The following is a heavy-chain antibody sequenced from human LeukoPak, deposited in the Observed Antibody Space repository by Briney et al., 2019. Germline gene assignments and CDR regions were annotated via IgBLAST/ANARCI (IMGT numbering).Heavy chain of an antibody. CDR2: IYWNDDK. CDR1: GFSLSTGGVG. J-gene: IGHJ4*02. D-gene: IGHD4-17*01. Sequence: SGPTLVNPTQTLTLTCTFSGFSLSTGGVGVGWIRQPPGKALGWLALIYWNDDKRYSPSLKNRLTITKDTSKNQVVLTMTNMDPVDTATYYCAHYDDYRGDFDYWGQGTLVTVSS. V-gene: IGHV2-5*01. CDR3: AHYDDYRGDFDY.